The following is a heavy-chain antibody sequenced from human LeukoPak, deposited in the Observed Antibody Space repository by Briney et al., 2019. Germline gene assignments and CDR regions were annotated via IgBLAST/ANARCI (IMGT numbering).Heavy chain of an antibody. CDR1: GFTFSSYG. V-gene: IGHV3-30*02. J-gene: IGHJ6*03. Sequence: GGSLRLSCAASGFTFSSYGMHWVRQAPGKGLEWVAFIRYDGSNKYYADSVKGRFTISRDNSKNTLYLQMNSLRAEDTAVYYCAKERSSGWYNYYYYMDVWGKGTTVTISS. CDR3: AKERSSGWYNYYYYMDV. CDR2: IRYDGSNK. D-gene: IGHD6-19*01.